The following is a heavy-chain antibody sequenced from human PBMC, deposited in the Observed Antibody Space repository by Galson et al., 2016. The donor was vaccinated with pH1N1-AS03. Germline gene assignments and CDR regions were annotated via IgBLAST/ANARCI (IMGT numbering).Heavy chain of an antibody. CDR1: GFRVIDYW. V-gene: IGHV3-7*01. D-gene: IGHD3-10*01. CDR3: TSGMVELDY. CDR2: IDQDGSEK. Sequence: SLRLSCAASGFRVIDYWMTWVRQAPGKGLEWVANIDQDGSEKYYMASVEGRLTISRDNAKNSLSLQMNILRSEDTAVYYCTSGMVELDYWGQGTLVTVSS. J-gene: IGHJ4*02.